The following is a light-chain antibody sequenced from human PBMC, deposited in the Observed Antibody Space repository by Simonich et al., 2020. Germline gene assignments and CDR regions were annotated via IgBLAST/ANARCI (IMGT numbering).Light chain of an antibody. CDR2: DAC. Sequence: EIVLTQSPGTLSLSPGERATLSCRASQSVSSYLAWYQQKPGQAPRLLIYDACNRTTGTLARIDGSGSGTDFTLTISSLEPEDFAVYYCQQRSNWPPITFGQGTRLEIK. J-gene: IGKJ5*01. CDR3: QQRSNWPPIT. V-gene: IGKV3-11*01. CDR1: QSVSSY.